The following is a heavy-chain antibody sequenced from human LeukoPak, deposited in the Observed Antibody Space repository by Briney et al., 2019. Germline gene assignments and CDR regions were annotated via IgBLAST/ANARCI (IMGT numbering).Heavy chain of an antibody. CDR2: IEQDGSEK. J-gene: IGHJ4*02. CDR1: GFTFSSYW. D-gene: IGHD5-24*01. Sequence: GGSLRLSCAASGFTFSSYWMSWVCQAPGRGLEWVANIEQDGSEKYYVDSVKGRFTISRDNAKNSLYLQMSSLRDDDTAVYYCTRDRGWQQFDYWGQGTLVTVSS. V-gene: IGHV3-7*01. CDR3: TRDRGWQQFDY.